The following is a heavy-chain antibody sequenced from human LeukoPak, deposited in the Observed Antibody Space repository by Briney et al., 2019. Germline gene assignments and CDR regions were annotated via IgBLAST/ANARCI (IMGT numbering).Heavy chain of an antibody. J-gene: IGHJ4*02. CDR3: AGERSPY. D-gene: IGHD1-26*01. V-gene: IGHV3-7*01. Sequence: GGSLRLSCVASGFTFSNAWMSWVGQAPGKGLERVANIKQDGSEKYYVDSVKGRFTISRDNAKNSLYLQMNSLRAEDTAVYYRAGERSPYWGQGTLVTVSS. CDR1: GFTFSNAW. CDR2: IKQDGSEK.